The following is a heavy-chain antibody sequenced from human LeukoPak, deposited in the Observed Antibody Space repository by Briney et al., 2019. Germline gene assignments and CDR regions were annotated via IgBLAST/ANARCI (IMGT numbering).Heavy chain of an antibody. CDR3: VKGRGGYCFDP. J-gene: IGHJ5*02. CDR2: ISGSGVST. Sequence: PGGSPRLSCAASGFTFMNYVLSWVRQAPGKGLEWVSTISGSGVSTYYADSVKGRFTISRDNSKNTLYLQMSSLRAEDTAVYYCVKGRGGYCFDPWGQGTLVTVSS. CDR1: GFTFMNYV. V-gene: IGHV3-23*01.